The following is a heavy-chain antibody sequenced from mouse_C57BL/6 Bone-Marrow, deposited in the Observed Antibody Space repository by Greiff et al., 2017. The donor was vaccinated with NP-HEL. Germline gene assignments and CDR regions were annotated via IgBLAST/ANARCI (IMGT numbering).Heavy chain of an antibody. CDR1: GYTFTDYE. Sequence: QVQLKQSGAELVRPGASVTLSCKASGYTFTDYEMHWVKQTPVHGLEWIGAIDPETGGTAYNQKFKGKAILTADKSSSTAYMELRSLTSEDSAVYYCTTFITTVVRRGYYFDYWGQGTTLTVSS. V-gene: IGHV1-15*01. J-gene: IGHJ2*01. D-gene: IGHD1-1*01. CDR2: IDPETGGT. CDR3: TTFITTVVRRGYYFDY.